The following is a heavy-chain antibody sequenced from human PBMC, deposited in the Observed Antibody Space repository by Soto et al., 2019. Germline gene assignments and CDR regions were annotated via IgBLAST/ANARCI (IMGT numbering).Heavy chain of an antibody. CDR1: GFTFSRNW. V-gene: IGHV3-7*01. CDR3: ARDGDGYPA. CDR2: IKEDGSAK. Sequence: EVQLVESGGGLVQPGGSLTLSCAASGFTFSRNWMSWVRQAPGKGLEWVANIKEDGSAKYYVDAVKGRFTLSRDNVENSLYLQMNSLRAEDTAVYYCARDGDGYPAWGQGTLVTVSS. D-gene: IGHD1-1*01. J-gene: IGHJ5*02.